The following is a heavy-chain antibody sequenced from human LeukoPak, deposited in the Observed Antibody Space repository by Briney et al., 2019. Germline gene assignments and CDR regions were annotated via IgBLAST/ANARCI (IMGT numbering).Heavy chain of an antibody. CDR2: IYYSGST. CDR3: AGHGSPRTKWSGSRRYYFDY. Sequence: SSETLSLTCTVSGGSISSSSYYWGWIRQPPGKGLEWIGSIYYSGSTYYNPSLKSRVTISLDTSRNQFSLKLNSVTAADTAVYYCAGHGSPRTKWSGSRRYYFDYWGQGTLVTVSS. J-gene: IGHJ4*02. CDR1: GGSISSSSYY. V-gene: IGHV4-39*01. D-gene: IGHD3-10*01.